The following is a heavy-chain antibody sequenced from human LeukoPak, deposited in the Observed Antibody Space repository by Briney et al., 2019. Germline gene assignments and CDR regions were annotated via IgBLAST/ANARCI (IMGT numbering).Heavy chain of an antibody. CDR2: IYYSGST. D-gene: IGHD2-15*01. CDR3: ASSICSGGSCYSDVSGNFDY. V-gene: IGHV4-59*01. Sequence: PSETLSLTCTVASGSISSGCWSWSRQRPGKGLEGVGYIYYSGSTNSNPSLKSRVTISVDTSKNQFSLKLSSVTAADTAVYYCASSICSGGSCYSDVSGNFDYWGQGTLVTVSP. J-gene: IGHJ4*02. CDR1: SGSISSGC.